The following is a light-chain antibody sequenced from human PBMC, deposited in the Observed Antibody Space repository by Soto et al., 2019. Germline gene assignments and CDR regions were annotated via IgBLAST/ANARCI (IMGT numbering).Light chain of an antibody. Sequence: DIQMTQSPSSLSESAGDRVTITCRASQGISTYLNWYQQKPGKAPKLLIYAASSLQSGVPSRFSGSGSETDFTLTISRLEPEDFAVYYCQQYGSSPRTFGQGTKVDIK. CDR2: AAS. CDR1: QGISTY. J-gene: IGKJ1*01. CDR3: QQYGSSPRT. V-gene: IGKV1-39*01.